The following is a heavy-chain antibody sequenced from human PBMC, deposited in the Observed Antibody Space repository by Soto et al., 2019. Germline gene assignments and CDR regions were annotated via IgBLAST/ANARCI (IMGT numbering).Heavy chain of an antibody. CDR3: ASGNLKPVVPAAIVQEYNWFDP. CDR2: IYYSGST. CDR1: GGSISSGGYY. Sequence: QVQLQESGPGLVKPSQTLSLTCTVSGGSISSGGYYWSWIRQHPGKGLEWIGYIYYSGSTYYNPSLKSRVTISVDTSKNPFSLKLSSVTAADTAVYSGASGNLKPVVPAAIVQEYNWFDPWGQGTLVTVSS. D-gene: IGHD2-2*02. V-gene: IGHV4-31*03. J-gene: IGHJ5*02.